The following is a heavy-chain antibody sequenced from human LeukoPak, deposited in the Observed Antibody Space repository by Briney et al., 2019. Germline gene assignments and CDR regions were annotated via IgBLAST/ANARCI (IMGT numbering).Heavy chain of an antibody. CDR3: ARTGYCGGDCYSNAFDI. CDR1: GFPLFNYG. CDR2: ISAYNGNT. V-gene: IGHV1-18*01. J-gene: IGHJ3*02. Sequence: GASAKVSCKASGFPLFNYGINWVRQAPGQGLEWMGWISAYNGNTNYAQKLQGRVTMTTDTSTSTAYMELRSLRSDDTAVYYCARTGYCGGDCYSNAFDIWGQGTMVTVSS. D-gene: IGHD2-21*01.